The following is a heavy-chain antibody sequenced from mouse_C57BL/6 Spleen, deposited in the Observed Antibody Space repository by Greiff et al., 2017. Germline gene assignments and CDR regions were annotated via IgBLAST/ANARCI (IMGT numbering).Heavy chain of an antibody. CDR3: ASRKAYYGNYGGFAY. V-gene: IGHV1-55*01. CDR2: IYPGSGST. Sequence: VQLQQPGAELVKPGASVKMSCKASGYTFTSYWITWVKQRPGQGLEWIGDIYPGSGSTNYNEKFKSKATVTVDTSSSPAYMQLSSLSSEDSAVYECASRKAYYGNYGGFAYWGQGTLVTVSA. D-gene: IGHD2-10*01. J-gene: IGHJ3*01. CDR1: GYTFTSYW.